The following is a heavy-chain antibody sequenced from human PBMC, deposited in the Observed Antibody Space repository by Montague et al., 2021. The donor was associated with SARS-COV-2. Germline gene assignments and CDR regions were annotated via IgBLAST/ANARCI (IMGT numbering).Heavy chain of an antibody. Sequence: SETLSLTCAVQGGSFRGYFWSWIRQSPGKGLEWIGEINHRGSTNYNPSLKSRVTISADTSQNQFSLKVSSVTASDTAVYYCARGADDYSDYQGTLRYWGQGTLVSVSS. D-gene: IGHD4-11*01. CDR1: GGSFRGYF. J-gene: IGHJ4*02. CDR3: ARGADDYSDYQGTLRY. V-gene: IGHV4-34*01. CDR2: INHRGST.